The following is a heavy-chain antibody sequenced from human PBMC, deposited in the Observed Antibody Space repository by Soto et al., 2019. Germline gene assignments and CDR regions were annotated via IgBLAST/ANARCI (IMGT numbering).Heavy chain of an antibody. Sequence: EVQLVESGGGLVQPGGSLRLSCAASGFTFSSYWMSWVRQAPGKGLEWVANIKQDGSEKYYVDSVKGRFTISRDNAKNSLYLQMNSLRAEDTAVYYCARDSPYYDFSSGSFDGFDPWGQGTLVTVSS. CDR3: ARDSPYYDFSSGSFDGFDP. V-gene: IGHV3-7*03. CDR1: GFTFSSYW. D-gene: IGHD3-3*01. CDR2: IKQDGSEK. J-gene: IGHJ5*02.